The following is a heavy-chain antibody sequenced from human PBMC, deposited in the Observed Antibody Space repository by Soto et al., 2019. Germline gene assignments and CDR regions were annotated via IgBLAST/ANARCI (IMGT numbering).Heavy chain of an antibody. V-gene: IGHV3-30*18. CDR1: GFTFSSSG. CDR2: ISYDGSNK. CDR3: AKNHPGGGYDAYYFDY. Sequence: GGALRLSCAASGFTFSSSGMHWVRQAQGKGLEWVAVISYDGSNKYYADSVKGRFTISRDNSKNTLYLQMNSLRAEDTAVYYCAKNHPGGGYDAYYFDYWGQGTLVTVSS. D-gene: IGHD5-12*01. J-gene: IGHJ4*02.